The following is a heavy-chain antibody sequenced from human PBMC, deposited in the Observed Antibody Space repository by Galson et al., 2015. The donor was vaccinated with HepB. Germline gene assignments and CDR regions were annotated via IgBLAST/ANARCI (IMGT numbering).Heavy chain of an antibody. Sequence: LSLTCTVSGGSISSSSYYWGWIRQPPGKGLEWIGSIYYSGSTYYNPSLKSRVTISVDTSKNQFSLKLSSVTAADTAVYYCARDRGGNSVVSAFDIWGQGTMVTVSS. CDR2: IYYSGST. D-gene: IGHD4-23*01. J-gene: IGHJ3*02. V-gene: IGHV4-39*07. CDR1: GGSISSSSYY. CDR3: ARDRGGNSVVSAFDI.